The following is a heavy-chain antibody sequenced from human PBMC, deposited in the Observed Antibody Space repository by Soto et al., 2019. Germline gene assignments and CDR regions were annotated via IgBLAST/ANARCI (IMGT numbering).Heavy chain of an antibody. CDR1: GFTFSSYG. D-gene: IGHD3-10*01. V-gene: IGHV3-30*18. J-gene: IGHJ6*02. CDR3: AKEGGITMVRGIIMRGRYYYYGIDV. Sequence: GGSLRLSCAASGFTFSSYGMHWVRQAPGKGLEWVAVISYDGSNKYYADSVKGRFTISRDNSKNTLYLQMNRLRAEATAVYSGAKEGGITMVRGIIMRGRYYYYGIDVWGQGAPVTVSS. CDR2: ISYDGSNK.